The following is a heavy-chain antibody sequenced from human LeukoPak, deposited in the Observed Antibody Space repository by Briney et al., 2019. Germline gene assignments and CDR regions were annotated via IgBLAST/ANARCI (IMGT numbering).Heavy chain of an antibody. V-gene: IGHV4-39*07. J-gene: IGHJ3*02. Sequence: SETLSLTCTVSGGSISSSSYYWGWIRQPPGKGLEWIGSIYYSGSTYYNPSLKSRVTISVDTSKNQFSLKLSSVTAADTAVYYCAREPFYDSSGYFDIWGQGTMVTVSS. CDR3: AREPFYDSSGYFDI. CDR2: IYYSGST. CDR1: GGSISSSSYY. D-gene: IGHD3-22*01.